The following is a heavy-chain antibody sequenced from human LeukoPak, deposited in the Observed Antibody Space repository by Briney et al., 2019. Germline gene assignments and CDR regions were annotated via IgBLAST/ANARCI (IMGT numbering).Heavy chain of an antibody. CDR3: GRDCGASSIDFSPLGY. CDR1: GFTVSSKY. V-gene: IGHV3-66*01. J-gene: IGHJ4*02. D-gene: IGHD3/OR15-3a*01. CDR2: IYSGGST. Sequence: GGSLRLSCAASGFTVSSKYMSWVRQAPGKGLEWVSVIYSGGSTYYADSVKGRFTISRDNSKNTVYLQMNSLRAEDTAVYYCGRDCGASSIDFSPLGYGGQGPLAPFSS.